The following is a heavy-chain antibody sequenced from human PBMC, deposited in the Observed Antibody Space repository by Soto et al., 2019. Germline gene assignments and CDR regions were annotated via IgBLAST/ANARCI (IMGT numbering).Heavy chain of an antibody. Sequence: QLQLQESGPGLVKPSETLSLTCTVSGGSMSSSSYYWGWIRQPPGKGLEWIGSIYYSGNTYYTPSLKSRVTISVDTSKNQFSLKLSSVTAADTAVYYCAREGGRYCTGGSCQVDYWGQGTLVTVSS. CDR1: GGSMSSSSYY. CDR2: IYYSGNT. CDR3: AREGGRYCTGGSCQVDY. D-gene: IGHD2-15*01. J-gene: IGHJ4*02. V-gene: IGHV4-39*02.